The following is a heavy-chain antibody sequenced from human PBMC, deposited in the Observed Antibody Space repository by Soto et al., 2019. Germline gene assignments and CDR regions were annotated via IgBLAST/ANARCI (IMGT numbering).Heavy chain of an antibody. Sequence: SETLSLTCTVSGGSISSYYWSWIRQPPGKGLEWIGYIYYNGSTKYNPSLRSRVTISRDTSKKQFSLTVSSVTAADTAVYYCARDRYSYGYWGQGTLVTV. CDR3: ARDRYSYGY. J-gene: IGHJ4*02. CDR2: IYYNGST. CDR1: GGSISSYY. D-gene: IGHD5-18*01. V-gene: IGHV4-59*01.